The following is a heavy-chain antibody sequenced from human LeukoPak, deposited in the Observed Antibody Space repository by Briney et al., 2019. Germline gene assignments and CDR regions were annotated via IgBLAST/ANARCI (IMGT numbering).Heavy chain of an antibody. Sequence: GGSLRLSCAASGFTFSSYGMLWVRQAPGKGLEWVAVISYDGCNKYYADCVKGRFTISRDNSKNTLYLQMSSLRAEDTAVYYCGKDYYGDYAGGYNWFDPWGQGTLVTVSS. J-gene: IGHJ5*02. CDR1: GFTFSSYG. CDR2: ISYDGCNK. D-gene: IGHD4-17*01. V-gene: IGHV3-30*18. CDR3: GKDYYGDYAGGYNWFDP.